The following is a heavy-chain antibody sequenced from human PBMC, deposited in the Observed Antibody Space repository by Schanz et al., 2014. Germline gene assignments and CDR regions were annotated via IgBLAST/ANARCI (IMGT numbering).Heavy chain of an antibody. Sequence: VQLVESGGGVVQPGRSLRLSCAASGFTFSSHWMHWVRQAPGKGLEWISYITYNGGTIYYADSVKGRFTISRDNAKNSLYLEMNSLRAEDTALYYCARDRRNADLDYWGHGTLVTVSS. CDR1: GFTFSSHW. CDR3: ARDRRNADLDY. V-gene: IGHV3-48*01. CDR2: ITYNGGTI. J-gene: IGHJ4*01. D-gene: IGHD1-1*01.